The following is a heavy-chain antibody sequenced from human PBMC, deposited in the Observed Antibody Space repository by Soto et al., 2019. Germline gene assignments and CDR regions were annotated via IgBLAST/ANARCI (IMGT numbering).Heavy chain of an antibody. D-gene: IGHD2-2*01. CDR2: ISGSADTT. J-gene: IGHJ3*02. V-gene: IGHV3-23*01. CDR3: AKGRLAAIYARGAFDI. CDR1: GFTFNNYA. Sequence: GGSLRLSCAASGFTFNNYAMSWVRQAPGKGLEWVSIISGSADTTFYADSLKGRFTISRDNSKNTLYLQMNSLRAEDSALYYCAKGRLAAIYARGAFDIWGQGTMVTVSS.